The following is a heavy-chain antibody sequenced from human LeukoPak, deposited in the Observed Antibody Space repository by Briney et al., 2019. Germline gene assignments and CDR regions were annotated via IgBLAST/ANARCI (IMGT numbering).Heavy chain of an antibody. CDR1: GFTFTAYA. CDR3: AKDRGDCSSISCSLLGMDV. V-gene: IGHV3-23*01. J-gene: IGHJ6*02. D-gene: IGHD2-2*01. CDR2: ISGSGSGT. Sequence: GGSLRLSCAASGFTFTAYAMTWVRQAPGKGLEWVSGISGSGSGTFYADSVKGRFTISRDNYRNTMYLHMSSLRPGDTAVYYCAKDRGDCSSISCSLLGMDVWGQGTTVTVSS.